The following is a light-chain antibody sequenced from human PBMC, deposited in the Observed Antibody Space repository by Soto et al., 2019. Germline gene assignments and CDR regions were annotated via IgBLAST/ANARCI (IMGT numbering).Light chain of an antibody. CDR3: SSYTSSSTYV. V-gene: IGLV2-14*03. Sequence: QPALTQPASVSGFPGQSITISCTGTSSDVGGYNYVSWYQQHPGKVPKLMIYDVSNRPSGVSNRFSGSKSGNTASLTISGLQAEDEADYYCSSYTSSSTYVFGIGTKVTVL. CDR2: DVS. J-gene: IGLJ1*01. CDR1: SSDVGGYNY.